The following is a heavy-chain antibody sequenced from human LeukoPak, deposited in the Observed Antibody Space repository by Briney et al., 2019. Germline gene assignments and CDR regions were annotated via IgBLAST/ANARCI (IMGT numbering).Heavy chain of an antibody. Sequence: GGSLRLSCAASGFTFSSYAMSWVRQAPGKGLEWVSGISWNSGSIGYADSVKGRFTISRDDAKNSLYLQMNSLRAEDTALYYCAKDSSGYYGVFDYWGQGTLVTVSS. J-gene: IGHJ4*02. CDR3: AKDSSGYYGVFDY. CDR2: ISWNSGSI. CDR1: GFTFSSYA. V-gene: IGHV3-9*01. D-gene: IGHD3-22*01.